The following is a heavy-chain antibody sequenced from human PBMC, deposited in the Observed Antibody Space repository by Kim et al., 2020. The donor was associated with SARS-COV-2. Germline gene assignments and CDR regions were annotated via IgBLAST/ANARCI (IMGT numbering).Heavy chain of an antibody. CDR3: AKDQTSSQLDFDY. CDR2: ISGSGSRT. Sequence: GGSLRLSCAASGLTFKNYAMSWVRQAPGKGLEWVSLISGSGSRTFYADSVKGRFTISRDNSNNTLYLQMNSLRAEDTAVYYCAKDQTSSQLDFDYWGQGTLVTVSS. CDR1: GLTFKNYA. V-gene: IGHV3-23*01. J-gene: IGHJ4*02. D-gene: IGHD1-1*01.